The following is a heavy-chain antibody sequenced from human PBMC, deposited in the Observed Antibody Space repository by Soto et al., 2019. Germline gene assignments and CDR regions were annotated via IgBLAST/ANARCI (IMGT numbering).Heavy chain of an antibody. Sequence: QVQLVQSGAEVKKPGSSVRVSCKASGGTLRSYGISWVRQAPGQGLEWMGGIIPVFGTANYAQKFQGRVTITADESTSTVYMDVTSLRSEDTDVYYCSRGDATKIVVTTYYGMDVWGQGTTVTVSS. CDR2: IIPVFGTA. CDR3: SRGDATKIVVTTYYGMDV. D-gene: IGHD4-17*01. J-gene: IGHJ6*02. CDR1: GGTLRSYG. V-gene: IGHV1-69*12.